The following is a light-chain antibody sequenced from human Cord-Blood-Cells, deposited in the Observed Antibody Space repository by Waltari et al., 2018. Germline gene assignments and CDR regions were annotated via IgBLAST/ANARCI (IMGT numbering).Light chain of an antibody. V-gene: IGLV2-23*01. CDR3: CSYAGSSTWV. Sequence: QSALTQPAPGSGSPGQAITISCPGTNSDVGSYNLFSWYQQHPGKAPKLMIYEGSKRPSGVSNRFSGSKSGNTASLTISGLQAEDEADYYCCSYAGSSTWVFGGGTKLTVL. J-gene: IGLJ3*02. CDR1: NSDVGSYNL. CDR2: EGS.